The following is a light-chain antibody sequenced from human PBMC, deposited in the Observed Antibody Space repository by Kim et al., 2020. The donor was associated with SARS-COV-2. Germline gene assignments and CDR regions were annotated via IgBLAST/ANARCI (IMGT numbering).Light chain of an antibody. J-gene: IGLJ2*01. CDR3: QVWDSSSDHVV. CDR1: NIGSKS. Sequence: APGKTARITCGGNNIGSKSVHWYQQKPGQAPGLVIYYDSDRPSGIPERFSGYNSGNTATLTISRVEAGDEADYYCQVWDSSSDHVVFGGGTQLTVL. V-gene: IGLV3-21*04. CDR2: YDS.